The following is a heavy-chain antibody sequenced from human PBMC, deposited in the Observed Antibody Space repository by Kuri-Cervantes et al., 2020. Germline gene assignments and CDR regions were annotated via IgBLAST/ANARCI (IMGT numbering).Heavy chain of an antibody. D-gene: IGHD3-9*01. CDR3: ARDELRYFDWLSRGGPPFDY. CDR2: ISGSGGST. V-gene: IGHV3-23*01. J-gene: IGHJ4*02. Sequence: GGSLRLSCAASGFTFSSYAMSWVRQAPGKGLEWVSAISGSGGSTYYADSVKGRFTISRDNSKNTLYLQMNSRRAEDTAVYYCARDELRYFDWLSRGGPPFDYWGQGTLVTVSS. CDR1: GFTFSSYA.